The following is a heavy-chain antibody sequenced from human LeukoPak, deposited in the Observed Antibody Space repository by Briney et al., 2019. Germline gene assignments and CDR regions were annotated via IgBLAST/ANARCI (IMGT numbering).Heavy chain of an antibody. CDR2: IYSGGTT. J-gene: IGHJ4*02. CDR3: ARKSDSLLVREGDC. D-gene: IGHD3-10*01. Sequence: PGESLRLSCAASGFTVNRNYMIWVRQAPGKGLECVSVIYSGGTTWYADSVKGRFTISRDTNTLYLQMNSLRAEDTAVYYCARKSDSLLVREGDCWGQGTLVTVSS. V-gene: IGHV3-66*01. CDR1: GFTVNRNY.